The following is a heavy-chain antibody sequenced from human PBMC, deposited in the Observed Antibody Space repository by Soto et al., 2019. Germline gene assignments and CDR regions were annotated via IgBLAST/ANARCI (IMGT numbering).Heavy chain of an antibody. J-gene: IGHJ6*02. V-gene: IGHV3-15*07. CDR2: IKSKTDGGTT. D-gene: IGHD6-13*01. CDR1: GFTFSNAW. Sequence: GGSLRLSCAASGFTFSNAWMNWVRQAPGKGLEWVGRIKSKTDGGTTDYAAPVKGRFTISRDDSKNTLYLQMNSLKTEDTAVYYCTTQWQQLAHYYYYYGMDVWGQGTTVTVSS. CDR3: TTQWQQLAHYYYYYGMDV.